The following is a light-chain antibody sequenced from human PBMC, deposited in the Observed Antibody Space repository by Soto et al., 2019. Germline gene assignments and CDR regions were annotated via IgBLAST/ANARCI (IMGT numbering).Light chain of an antibody. V-gene: IGKV1-5*01. J-gene: IGKJ1*01. Sequence: DIQMTQSPSTLSASVGDRVTITCRASQSISSWLAWYQQKPGKAPKLLIYDASSLESGVPSRFSGSGSWTEFTLTISSLQPDDFATYYCQQYNSYSGTFGQGTKVDIK. CDR3: QQYNSYSGT. CDR1: QSISSW. CDR2: DAS.